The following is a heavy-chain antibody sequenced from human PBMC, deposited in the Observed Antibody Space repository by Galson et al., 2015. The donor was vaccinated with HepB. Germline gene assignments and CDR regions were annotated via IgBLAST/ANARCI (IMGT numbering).Heavy chain of an antibody. V-gene: IGHV6-1*01. CDR1: GDSVSSTTAA. Sequence: CAISGDSVSSTTAAWNWLRQSPSRGLEWLGRTYYRSKWYSEYAPSVRSRITVNPDTSRNQFSLQLISLTPEDTAVYYCARGDVYSFDYWAQGTLVTVSP. D-gene: IGHD5/OR15-5a*01. J-gene: IGHJ4*02. CDR2: TYYRSKWYS. CDR3: ARGDVYSFDY.